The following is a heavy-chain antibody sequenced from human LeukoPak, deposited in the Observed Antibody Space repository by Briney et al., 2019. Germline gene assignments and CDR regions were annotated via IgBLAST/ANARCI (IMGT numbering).Heavy chain of an antibody. CDR1: GFTFSSYG. CDR2: ISYDGSNK. J-gene: IGHJ4*02. D-gene: IGHD2-15*01. Sequence: GRSLRLSCAASGFTFSSYGMHWVRQAPGKGLEWVAVISYDGSNKYYADSVKGRFTISRDNSKNTLYLQMNSLRAEDTAVYYCAKDQGYCSGGSCYGNYYFDYWGQGTLVTVSS. V-gene: IGHV3-30*18. CDR3: AKDQGYCSGGSCYGNYYFDY.